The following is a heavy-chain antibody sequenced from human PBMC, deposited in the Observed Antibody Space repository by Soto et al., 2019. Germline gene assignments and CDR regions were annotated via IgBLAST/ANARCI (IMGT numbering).Heavy chain of an antibody. CDR3: AISKPRIAAHRGYYYGMDV. V-gene: IGHV1-18*01. D-gene: IGHD6-6*01. J-gene: IGHJ6*02. Sequence: ASVKVSCKASGYTFTSYGISWVRQAPGQGLEWMGWISAYNGNTNYAQKLQGRVTMTTDTSTSTAYMELRSLRSDDTAVYYCAISKPRIAAHRGYYYGMDVWGQGTTVTVSS. CDR1: GYTFTSYG. CDR2: ISAYNGNT.